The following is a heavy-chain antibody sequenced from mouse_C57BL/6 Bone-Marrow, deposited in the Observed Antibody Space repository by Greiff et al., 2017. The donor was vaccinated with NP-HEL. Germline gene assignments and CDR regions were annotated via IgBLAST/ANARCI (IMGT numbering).Heavy chain of an antibody. D-gene: IGHD3-2*02. CDR2: IYPGGGYT. V-gene: IGHV1-63*01. Sequence: VKLQESGAELVRPGTSVKMSCKASGYTFTNYWIGWAKQRPGHGLEWIGDIYPGGGYTNYNEKFKGKATLTADKSSSTAYMQISSLTSEDSAIYDCARGSSGYVFDYWGQGTTLTVSS. CDR1: GYTFTNYW. J-gene: IGHJ2*01. CDR3: ARGSSGYVFDY.